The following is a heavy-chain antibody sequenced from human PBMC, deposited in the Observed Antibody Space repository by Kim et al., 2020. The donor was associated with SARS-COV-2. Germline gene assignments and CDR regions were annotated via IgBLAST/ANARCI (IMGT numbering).Heavy chain of an antibody. CDR3: ARPADAIVVVTYFDY. V-gene: IGHV3-30*04. CDR2: ISYDGSNK. J-gene: IGHJ4*02. Sequence: GGSLRLSCAASGFTFSSYAMHWVRQAPGKGLEWVAVISYDGSNKYYADSVKGRFTISRDNSKNTLYLQMNSLRAEDTAVYYCARPADAIVVVTYFDYWGQGTLVTVSS. D-gene: IGHD3-22*01. CDR1: GFTFSSYA.